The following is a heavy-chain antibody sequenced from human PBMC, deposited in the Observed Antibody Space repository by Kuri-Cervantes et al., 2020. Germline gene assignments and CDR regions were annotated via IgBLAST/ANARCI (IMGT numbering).Heavy chain of an antibody. Sequence: LSLTCAASGFAFSSYGMHWVRQAPGKGLEWVAVIWYDGSNKYYADSVKGRFTISRDNSKNTLYPQMNSLRAEDTAVYYCTRDSYGSGSYPRDWGQGTLVTVSS. D-gene: IGHD3-10*01. J-gene: IGHJ4*02. CDR3: TRDSYGSGSYPRD. CDR1: GFAFSSYG. CDR2: IWYDGSNK. V-gene: IGHV3-33*01.